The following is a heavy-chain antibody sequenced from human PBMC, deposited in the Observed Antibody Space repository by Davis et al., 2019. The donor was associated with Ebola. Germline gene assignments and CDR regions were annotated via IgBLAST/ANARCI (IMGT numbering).Heavy chain of an antibody. CDR3: ARGDYAGSSFDY. CDR2: TQNSGSP. J-gene: IGHJ4*02. CDR1: GGSISSNSYY. D-gene: IGHD4-23*01. V-gene: IGHV4-61*05. Sequence: SETLSLTCTVSGGSISSNSYYWGWIRQPPGKGLEWVGCTQNSGSPIYNPSLKSRVTLSVDRSTNQFSLKLTSVTAADTAVYYCARGDYAGSSFDYWGQGTLVTVSS.